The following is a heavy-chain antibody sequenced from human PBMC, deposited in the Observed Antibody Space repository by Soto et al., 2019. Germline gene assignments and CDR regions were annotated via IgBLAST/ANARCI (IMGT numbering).Heavy chain of an antibody. V-gene: IGHV3-15*01. CDR1: GFTFSNAW. CDR3: TTWSGSYNNWFDP. CDR2: IKSKTDGGTT. J-gene: IGHJ5*02. D-gene: IGHD1-26*01. Sequence: GGSLRLYCAASGFTFSNAWMSWVRQAPGKGLEWVGRIKSKTDGGTTDYAAPVKGRFTISRDDSKNTLYLQMNSLKTEDTAVYYCTTWSGSYNNWFDPWGQGTLVTVSS.